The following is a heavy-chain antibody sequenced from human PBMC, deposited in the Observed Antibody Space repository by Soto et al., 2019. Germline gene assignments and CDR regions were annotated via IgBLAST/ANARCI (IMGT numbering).Heavy chain of an antibody. V-gene: IGHV3-30*18. CDR3: AKPEGADMPFDS. J-gene: IGHJ4*02. D-gene: IGHD2-2*01. Sequence: QVQLVESGGGVVQPGTSLRLSCAAAGFAFSRDGMHWVRQAPGKGLEWVAVISFDGSDKYYADSVKGRFTISRDNSKNTVDLQMNSLRPEDTALYCCAKPEGADMPFDSWGQGTLVTVSS. CDR1: GFAFSRDG. CDR2: ISFDGSDK.